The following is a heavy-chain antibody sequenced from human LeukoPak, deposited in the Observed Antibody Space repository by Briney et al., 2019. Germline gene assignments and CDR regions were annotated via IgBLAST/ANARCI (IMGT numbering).Heavy chain of an antibody. Sequence: EASVKVSCKASGYTFTGYYMHWVRQAPGQGLEWMGWINPNSGGTNYAQKFQGRVTMTRDTSISTAYMELSRLRSDDTAVYYCARAGDSSSWYGTYYYYGMDVWGQGTTVTVSS. D-gene: IGHD6-13*01. CDR2: INPNSGGT. V-gene: IGHV1-2*02. J-gene: IGHJ6*02. CDR1: GYTFTGYY. CDR3: ARAGDSSSWYGTYYYYGMDV.